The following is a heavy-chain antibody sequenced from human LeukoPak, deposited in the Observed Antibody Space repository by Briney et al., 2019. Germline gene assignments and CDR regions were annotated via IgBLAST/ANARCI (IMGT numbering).Heavy chain of an antibody. CDR2: ISSSSSTI. CDR3: AKAAAGTKRTTACDY. J-gene: IGHJ4*02. CDR1: GFTFSSYS. D-gene: IGHD6-13*01. Sequence: GGSLRLSCAASGFTFSSYSMNWVRQAPGKGLEWVSYISSSSSTIYYADSVKGRFTISRDNAKNSLYLQMNSLRAEDTAVYYCAKAAAGTKRTTACDYWGQGTLVTVSS. V-gene: IGHV3-48*04.